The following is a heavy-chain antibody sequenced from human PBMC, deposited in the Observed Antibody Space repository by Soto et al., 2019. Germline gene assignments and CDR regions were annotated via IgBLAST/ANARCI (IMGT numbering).Heavy chain of an antibody. V-gene: IGHV3-53*01. J-gene: IGHJ6*03. CDR3: AKDAVPSMKDYYYMDV. D-gene: IGHD3-22*01. CDR1: GFTVSSNY. Sequence: GGSLRLSCAASGFTVSSNYMSWVRQAPGKGLEWVSVIYSGGSTYYADSVKGRFTISRDNSKNTLYLQMNSLRAEDTAVYYCAKDAVPSMKDYYYMDVWGKGTTVTVSS. CDR2: IYSGGST.